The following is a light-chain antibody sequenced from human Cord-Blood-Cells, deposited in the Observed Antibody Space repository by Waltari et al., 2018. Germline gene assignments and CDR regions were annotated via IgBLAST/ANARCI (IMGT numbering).Light chain of an antibody. CDR2: LNSDGSH. J-gene: IGLJ3*02. V-gene: IGLV4-69*01. CDR1: SGHSSYA. Sequence: QLVLTQSPSASASLGASVKLTCTLSSGHSSYAIAWHQQQPGKGPRYLRKLNSDGSHSEGDGIPARFSGSSSGAERYLTISSLQSEDEADYYCQTWGTGIQVFGGGTKLTVL. CDR3: QTWGTGIQV.